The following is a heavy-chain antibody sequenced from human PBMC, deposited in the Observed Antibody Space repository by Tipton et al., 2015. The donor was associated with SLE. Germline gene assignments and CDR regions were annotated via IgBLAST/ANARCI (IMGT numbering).Heavy chain of an antibody. J-gene: IGHJ4*02. Sequence: TLSLTCTVSGGSIRSYYWSWIRQPPGKGLEWIGYIYDSGRTTYNPSLKSRVTMSIDTSRDQFSLKLTSVTAADTAVYYCARHRGYFTVSDYLDYWGQGTLVTVSS. CDR1: GGSIRSYY. D-gene: IGHD3-10*01. V-gene: IGHV4-59*01. CDR2: IYDSGRT. CDR3: ARHRGYFTVSDYLDY.